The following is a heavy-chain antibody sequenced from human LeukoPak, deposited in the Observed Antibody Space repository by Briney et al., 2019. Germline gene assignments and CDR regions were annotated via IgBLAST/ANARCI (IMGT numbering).Heavy chain of an antibody. CDR1: GGSFSGYY. CDR3: ARGSRLRYFDWFDY. V-gene: IGHV4-34*01. D-gene: IGHD3-9*01. CDR2: INHSGST. Sequence: SETLSLTCAVYGGSFSGYYWSWIRQPPGKGLEWIGEINHSGSTNYNPSLKSRVTILVDTSKNQFSLKLSSVTAADTAVYYCARGSRLRYFDWFDYWGQGTLVTVSS. J-gene: IGHJ4*02.